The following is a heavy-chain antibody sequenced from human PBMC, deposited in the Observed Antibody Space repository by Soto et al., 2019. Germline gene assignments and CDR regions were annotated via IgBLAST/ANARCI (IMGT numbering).Heavy chain of an antibody. D-gene: IGHD1-7*01. Sequence: SETLSLTCSVSGGSFTSNNWWTWVRQPPGQGLEWIGEIYRTGSTNYNPPLKSRDTISLDNSENQFSLKVTSLTAAHTAVYCCASRPVRTSVDYWGQGT. CDR3: ASRPVRTSVDY. CDR1: GGSFTSNNW. V-gene: IGHV4-4*01. J-gene: IGHJ4*02. CDR2: IYRTGST.